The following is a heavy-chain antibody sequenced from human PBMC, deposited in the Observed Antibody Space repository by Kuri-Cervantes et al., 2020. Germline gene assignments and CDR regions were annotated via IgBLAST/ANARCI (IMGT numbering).Heavy chain of an antibody. D-gene: IGHD1-26*01. J-gene: IGHJ4*02. CDR2: IVVGSGNT. Sequence: SVKVSCKASGFTFTSSAMQWVRQARGQRLEWIGWIVVGSGNTNYAQKFQERVTITRDMSTSTAYMELSSLRSEDTAVYYCAAAGSGSYGNFDYWGQGTLVTVSS. V-gene: IGHV1-58*02. CDR1: GFTFTSSA. CDR3: AAAGSGSYGNFDY.